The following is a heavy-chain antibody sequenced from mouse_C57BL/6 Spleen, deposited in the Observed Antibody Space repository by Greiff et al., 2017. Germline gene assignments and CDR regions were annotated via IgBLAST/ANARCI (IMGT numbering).Heavy chain of an antibody. CDR2: IHPNSGST. CDR3: ARKGIYYDYENAMDY. Sequence: VQLQQPGAELVKPGASVKLCCQASGYTFTSYWMHWVKQRPGQGLEWIGMIHPNSGSTNYNEKFKSKATLTVDKSSSTAYMQLSSLTSEDSAVYYCARKGIYYDYENAMDYWGQGTSVTVSS. D-gene: IGHD2-4*01. V-gene: IGHV1-64*01. CDR1: GYTFTSYW. J-gene: IGHJ4*01.